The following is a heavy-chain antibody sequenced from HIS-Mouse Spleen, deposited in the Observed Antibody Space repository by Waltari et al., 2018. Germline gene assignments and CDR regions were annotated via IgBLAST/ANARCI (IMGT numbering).Heavy chain of an antibody. V-gene: IGHV4-39*07. Sequence: QLQLQESGPGLVKPSETLSLTCTVSGGSISSSSYYWGWIRQPPGKGLEWIGSIYYSGSTYYIPSLKSRVTISVDTSKSPFSLRLSSVTAADTAVYYCAREIPYSSSWYDWYFDLWGRGTLVTVSS. CDR1: GGSISSSSYY. D-gene: IGHD6-13*01. CDR3: AREIPYSSSWYDWYFDL. CDR2: IYYSGST. J-gene: IGHJ2*01.